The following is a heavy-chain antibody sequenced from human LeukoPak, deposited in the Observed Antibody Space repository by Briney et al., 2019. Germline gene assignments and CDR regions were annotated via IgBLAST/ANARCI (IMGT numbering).Heavy chain of an antibody. Sequence: SETLSPTCAVFGGSFSGYYWSWIRQPPGKGLEWIGEINHSGSTNYNPSLKSRVTISVDTSKNQFSLKLSSVTAADTAVYYCANSANYGGNSGYFDYWAQGTLVTVSS. CDR2: INHSGST. CDR1: GGSFSGYY. D-gene: IGHD4-23*01. J-gene: IGHJ4*02. CDR3: ANSANYGGNSGYFDY. V-gene: IGHV4-34*01.